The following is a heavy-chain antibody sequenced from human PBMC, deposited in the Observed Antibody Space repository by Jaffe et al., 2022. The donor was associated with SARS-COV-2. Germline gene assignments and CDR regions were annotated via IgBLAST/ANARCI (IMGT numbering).Heavy chain of an antibody. V-gene: IGHV3-9*01. CDR1: GFSFDDSA. Sequence: EVLLVESGGGLVQSGRSQRLSCAASGFSFDDSAMHWVRQAPGKGLEWVSGISWNSDNIGYADSVRGRFTISRDNAKSSLYLQMNSLRPDDTAFYYCARGPTGDDYFDDWGQGTLVTVSS. D-gene: IGHD3-16*01. CDR2: ISWNSDNI. J-gene: IGHJ4*02. CDR3: ARGPTGDDYFDD.